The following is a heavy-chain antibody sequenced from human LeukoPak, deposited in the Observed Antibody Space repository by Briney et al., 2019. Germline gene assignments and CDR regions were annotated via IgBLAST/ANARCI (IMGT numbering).Heavy chain of an antibody. J-gene: IGHJ6*02. V-gene: IGHV3-33*01. CDR3: ARDLTLTPAGLGYYYGMDV. CDR1: GFTFSSYG. CDR2: ISYDGNNK. Sequence: GGSLRLSCAASGFTFSSYGMHWVRQAPGKGLEWVAVISYDGNNKSYADSVKGRFTISKDNSKNTLYLQMSSLRGEDTAVYYCARDLTLTPAGLGYYYGMDVWGQGTTVTVSS.